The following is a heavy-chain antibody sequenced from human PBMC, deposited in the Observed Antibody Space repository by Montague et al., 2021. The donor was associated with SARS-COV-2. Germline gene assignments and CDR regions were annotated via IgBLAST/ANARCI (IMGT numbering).Heavy chain of an antibody. CDR3: ARGRGYSSSAGFDY. CDR2: IYYSGST. CDR1: GGSISSYY. Sequence: SETLSLTCTVSGGSISSYYWSWIRQPPGKGLEWIGYIYYSGSTNXNPSLKSRVTISVDTSKNQFSLKLSSVTAAGTAVYYCARGRGYSSSAGFDYWGQGTLVTVSS. J-gene: IGHJ4*02. V-gene: IGHV4-59*01. D-gene: IGHD6-6*01.